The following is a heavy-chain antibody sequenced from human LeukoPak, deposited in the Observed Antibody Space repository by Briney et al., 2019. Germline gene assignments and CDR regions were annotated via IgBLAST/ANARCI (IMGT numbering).Heavy chain of an antibody. CDR3: ASSPEWSYYYYMDV. Sequence: GGSLRLSRAASGFTFSSYAMHWVRQAPGKGLEYVSAISSNGGSTYYANSVKGRFTISRDNSKNTLYLQMGSLRAEDMAVYYCASSPEWSYYYYMDVWGKGTTVTVSS. V-gene: IGHV3-64*01. CDR2: ISSNGGST. J-gene: IGHJ6*03. D-gene: IGHD3-3*01. CDR1: GFTFSSYA.